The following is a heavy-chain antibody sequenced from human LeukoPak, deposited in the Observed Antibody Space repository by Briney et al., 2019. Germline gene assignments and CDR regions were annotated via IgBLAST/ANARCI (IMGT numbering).Heavy chain of an antibody. CDR1: SGSISSGGYY. D-gene: IGHD1-26*01. CDR2: IYHSGST. CDR3: ARSGTGVGATYGY. V-gene: IGHV4-30-2*01. Sequence: PSETLSLTCTVSSGSISSGGYYWSWIRQPPGKGLEWIGYIYHSGSTYYNPSLESRVTISVDRSKNQFSLKLSSVTAADTAVYYCARSGTGVGATYGYWGQGTLVTVSS. J-gene: IGHJ4*02.